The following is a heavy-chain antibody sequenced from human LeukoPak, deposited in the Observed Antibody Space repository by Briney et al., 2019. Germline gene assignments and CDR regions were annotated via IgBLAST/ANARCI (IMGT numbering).Heavy chain of an antibody. CDR1: GYSISSGYY. CDR2: INHSGST. V-gene: IGHV4-38-2*02. Sequence: SETLSLTCTVSGYSISSGYYWGWIRQPPGKGLEWIGEINHSGSTNYNPSLKSRVTISVDTSKNQFSLKLSSVTAADTAVYYCARGGYCSSTSCYIWGADYMDVWGKGTTVTVSS. CDR3: ARGGYCSSTSCYIWGADYMDV. D-gene: IGHD2-2*02. J-gene: IGHJ6*03.